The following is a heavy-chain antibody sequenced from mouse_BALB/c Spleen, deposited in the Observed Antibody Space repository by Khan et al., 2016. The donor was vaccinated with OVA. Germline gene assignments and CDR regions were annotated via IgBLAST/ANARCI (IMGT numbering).Heavy chain of an antibody. CDR1: GYSITSGYG. CDR2: ISYSGST. J-gene: IGHJ2*01. D-gene: IGHD1-2*01. Sequence: EVKVVESGPGLVKPSQSLSLTCTVTGYSITSGYGWNWIRQFPGNKLEWMGYISYSGSTNYNPSLQNRISLNRDTSKNQFFLPLNSVTTEDTATYYCARTARIKYWGQGTTLTVSA. V-gene: IGHV3-2*02. CDR3: ARTARIKY.